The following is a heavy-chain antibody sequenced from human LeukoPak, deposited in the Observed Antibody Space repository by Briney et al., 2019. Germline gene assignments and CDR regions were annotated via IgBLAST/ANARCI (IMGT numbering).Heavy chain of an antibody. V-gene: IGHV4-59*08. CDR1: GGSISSYY. CDR2: IYYSGST. D-gene: IGHD3-10*01. Sequence: SETLSLTCTVSGGSISSYYWNWIRQPPGKGLEWIGYIYYSGSTNYNPSLKSRVTISVDTSKNQFSLKLSSVTAADTAVYYCARHHYGSGSVRPWGQGTLVTVSS. J-gene: IGHJ5*02. CDR3: ARHHYGSGSVRP.